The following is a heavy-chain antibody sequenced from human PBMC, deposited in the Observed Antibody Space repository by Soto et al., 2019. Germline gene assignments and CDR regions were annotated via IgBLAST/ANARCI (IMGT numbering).Heavy chain of an antibody. CDR1: GFTFSPFW. CDR3: ARGSNHFDY. CDR2: INSDGNST. D-gene: IGHD4-4*01. Sequence: PGGSLRLSCAASGFTFSPFWMHWVRQVPGKGPVWVSRINSDGNSTSYADSVKGRFTISRDNAKNTLYLQMNSLRAKDTAVYYCARGSNHFDYWGQGTLVTVSS. V-gene: IGHV3-74*01. J-gene: IGHJ4*02.